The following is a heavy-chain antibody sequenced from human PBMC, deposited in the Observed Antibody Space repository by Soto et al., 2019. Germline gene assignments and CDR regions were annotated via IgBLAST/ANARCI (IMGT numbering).Heavy chain of an antibody. J-gene: IGHJ4*02. CDR3: ARGEDEYTSSSVGY. D-gene: IGHD6-6*01. CDR2: IRSKANSYAT. V-gene: IGHV3-73*02. Sequence: EVQLVESGGGLVQPGGSLKLSCAASGFTFSGSAMHWVRQASGKGLEWVGSIRSKANSYATAYAASVKGRFTISRDDSKNTAYLQMNSLRAEDTAVYFCARGEDEYTSSSVGYWGQGTLVTVSS. CDR1: GFTFSGSA.